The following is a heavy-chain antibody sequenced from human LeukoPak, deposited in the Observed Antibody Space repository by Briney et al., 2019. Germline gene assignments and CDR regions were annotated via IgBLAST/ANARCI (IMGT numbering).Heavy chain of an antibody. V-gene: IGHV1-46*01. D-gene: IGHD6-13*01. CDR2: INPSGGST. Sequence: GSVKVFFKGSGYPFPRYYIRWVRPAPGQGLAGVGIINPSGGSTSYAQKFQGRVTMTRDTSTSTVYMELSSLRSEDTAVYYCARDMAAAGPETLNFDYWGQGTLVTVSS. CDR3: ARDMAAAGPETLNFDY. J-gene: IGHJ4*02. CDR1: GYPFPRYY.